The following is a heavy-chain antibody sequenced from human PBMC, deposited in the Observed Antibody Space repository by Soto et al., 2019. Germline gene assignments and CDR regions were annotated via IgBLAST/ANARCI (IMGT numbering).Heavy chain of an antibody. CDR3: ARGQSFFRSRHTVTNAGWDFDR. CDR1: GFTFSSYS. V-gene: IGHV3-21*01. D-gene: IGHD4-17*01. CDR2: ISSSSSYI. J-gene: IGHJ2*01. Sequence: EVQLVESGGGLVKPGGSLRLSCAASGFTFSSYSMNWVRQAPGKGLEWVSSISSSSSYIYYADSGKGRFTISRDNAKNSLYLQMNSLRAADTAVSYCARGQSFFRSRHTVTNAGWDFDRWGRGTLVAVSS.